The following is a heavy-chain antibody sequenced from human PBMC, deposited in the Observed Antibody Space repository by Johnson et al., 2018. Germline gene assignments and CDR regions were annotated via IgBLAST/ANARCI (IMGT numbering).Heavy chain of an antibody. D-gene: IGHD6-19*01. V-gene: IGHV3-23*04. CDR3: AKDRPDRYSSGGKCFQH. CDR1: GITFSSYG. CDR2: ISGSAGRP. Sequence: VQLVESGGGVVQPGRSLRLSCAASGITFSSYGMHWVRQAPGKGLEWVSAISGSAGRPYYADSVQGRFTSSRDNSKNTLYLPMNSLRAEDTAVYYCAKDRPDRYSSGGKCFQHWGQGTLVTVSS. J-gene: IGHJ1*01.